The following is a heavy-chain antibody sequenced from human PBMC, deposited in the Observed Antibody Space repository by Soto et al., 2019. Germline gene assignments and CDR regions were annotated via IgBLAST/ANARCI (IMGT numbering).Heavy chain of an antibody. CDR1: GFTFSSYS. J-gene: IGHJ4*02. CDR2: ISSSSSYI. D-gene: IGHD6-13*01. CDR3: ARARGSSWPFDY. Sequence: GGSLRLSCAASGFTFSSYSMNWVRQAPGKGLEWVSSISSSSSYIYYADSVKGRFTISRDNAKNSLYLQMNSLRAEDTAVYYCARARGSSWPFDYWGQGTLVTVSS. V-gene: IGHV3-21*01.